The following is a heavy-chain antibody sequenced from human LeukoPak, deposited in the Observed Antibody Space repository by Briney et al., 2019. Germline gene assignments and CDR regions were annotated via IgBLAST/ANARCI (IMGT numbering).Heavy chain of an antibody. CDR2: IYYKGSA. CDR3: ARATRPFGLGRPTVTTFDY. Sequence: PSETLSLTCTVSGGSISSYYWSWIRQPPGKGLEWIGYIYYKGSANYNPSLKSRVTISVDTSKNQFSLKLSSVTAADTAVYYCARATRPFGLGRPTVTTFDYWGQGTLVTVSS. CDR1: GGSISSYY. D-gene: IGHD4-11*01. V-gene: IGHV4-59*01. J-gene: IGHJ4*02.